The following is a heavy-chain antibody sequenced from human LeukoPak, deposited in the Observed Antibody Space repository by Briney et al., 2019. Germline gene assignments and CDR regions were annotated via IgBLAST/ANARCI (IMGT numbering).Heavy chain of an antibody. V-gene: IGHV1-2*02. CDR3: AEAYYYDSSGYDAFDI. CDR2: INPNSGGT. J-gene: IGHJ3*02. CDR1: XYTFTGYY. D-gene: IGHD3-22*01. Sequence: SVTVSCKXXXYTFTGYYMHWVRQAPGQGLEWMGWINPNSGGTNYAQKFQGRVTMTRDTSISTAYMELSRLRSDDTAVYYCAEAYYYDSSGYDAFDIWGQGTMVTVSS.